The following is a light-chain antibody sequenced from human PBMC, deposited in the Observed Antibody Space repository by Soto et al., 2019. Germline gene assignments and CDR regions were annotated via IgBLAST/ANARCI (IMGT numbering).Light chain of an antibody. CDR2: EGT. J-gene: IGLJ1*01. Sequence: QSALTQPASVSGSPGQSITISCSGTTSDVGGYNLVSWYQQHTAKAPKLLIYEGTQRPSGVSSRFSGSKSGNTASLTISGHQAEDEADYYCCSYASSSSYVFGTGTKLTVL. CDR1: TSDVGGYNL. CDR3: CSYASSSSYV. V-gene: IGLV2-23*01.